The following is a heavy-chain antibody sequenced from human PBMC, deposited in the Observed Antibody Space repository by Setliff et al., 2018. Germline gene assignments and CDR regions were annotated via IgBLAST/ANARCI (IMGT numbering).Heavy chain of an antibody. D-gene: IGHD2-15*01. CDR3: AAERYSGGSCCWFDP. CDR2: IIPVLDIT. CDR1: GGPLNSYS. V-gene: IGHV1-69*02. Sequence: SVKVSCKASGGPLNSYSFSWVRQAPGQGLEWMGRIIPVLDITRYSQKFQGRVTITADKSTGIIYMELTSLRSDDTAVYYCAAERYSGGSCCWFDPWGQGTLVTVSS. J-gene: IGHJ5*02.